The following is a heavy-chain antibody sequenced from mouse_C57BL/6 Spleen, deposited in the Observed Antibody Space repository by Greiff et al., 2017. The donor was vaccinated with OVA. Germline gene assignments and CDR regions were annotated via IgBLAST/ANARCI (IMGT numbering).Heavy chain of an antibody. D-gene: IGHD2-10*01. CDR3: ARGLLDY. Sequence: QVQLQQSGPELVKPGASVKISCKASGYAFSSSWMNWVKQRPGQGLEWIGRIYPGGGDTNYNGKFKGKATLTADKSSSTAYMQLSSLTSEDSAVYFCARGLLDYWGQGTTLTVSS. J-gene: IGHJ2*01. CDR2: IYPGGGDT. V-gene: IGHV1-82*01. CDR1: GYAFSSSW.